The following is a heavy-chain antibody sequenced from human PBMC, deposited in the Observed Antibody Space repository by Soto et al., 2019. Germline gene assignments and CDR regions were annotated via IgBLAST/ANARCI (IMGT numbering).Heavy chain of an antibody. CDR3: ARAPIDF. CDR2: ISSTSSSI. V-gene: IGHV3-21*01. Sequence: FRGVSGFSFDIYGMNWVRQAPGKGLEWISFISSTSSSINYADSMKGRFTVSRDNAKNSLYLHMNSLRAEDTAVYFCARAPIDFWGRGTLVTVSS. CDR1: GFSFDIYG. J-gene: IGHJ4*02.